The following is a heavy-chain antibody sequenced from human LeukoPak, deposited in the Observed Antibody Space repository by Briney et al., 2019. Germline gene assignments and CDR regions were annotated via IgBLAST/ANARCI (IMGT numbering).Heavy chain of an antibody. CDR3: ARAPYGDYVNYGMDV. D-gene: IGHD4-17*01. Sequence: GESLKISCKGSGYSFTSYWIGWVRQMPGKGLEWMGIIYPGDSDTRYSPSSQGQVTISADKSISTAYLQWSSLKASDTAMYYCARAPYGDYVNYGMDVWGQGTTVTVSS. CDR2: IYPGDSDT. J-gene: IGHJ6*02. CDR1: GYSFTSYW. V-gene: IGHV5-51*01.